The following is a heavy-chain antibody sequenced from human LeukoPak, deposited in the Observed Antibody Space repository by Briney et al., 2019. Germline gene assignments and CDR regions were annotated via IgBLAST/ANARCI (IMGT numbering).Heavy chain of an antibody. CDR1: GGSISSGGYY. CDR2: IYYSGST. V-gene: IGHV4-31*03. D-gene: IGHD6-13*01. Sequence: TLSLTCTVSGGSISSGGYYWSWIRQHPGKGLEWIGYIYYSGSTYYNPSLKSRVTISVDTSKNQFSLKLSSVTAADTAVYYCASLYSSSWYQDYWGQGTLVTVSS. CDR3: ASLYSSSWYQDY. J-gene: IGHJ4*02.